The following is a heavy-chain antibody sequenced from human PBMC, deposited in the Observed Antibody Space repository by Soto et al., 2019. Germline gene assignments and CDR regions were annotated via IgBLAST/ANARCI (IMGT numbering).Heavy chain of an antibody. CDR1: GFSFNIFG. V-gene: IGHV3-33*01. J-gene: IGHJ6*02. Sequence: PGGSLRLSCAASGFSFNIFGMHWVRQAPGKGLEWVAVIWYDGTNKYYADSVKGRFTISRDNSKNTLYLQMNSLRGEDTAVYYCARERGSGMDVWGQGTTVTVSS. CDR2: IWYDGTNK. CDR3: ARERGSGMDV. D-gene: IGHD1-26*01.